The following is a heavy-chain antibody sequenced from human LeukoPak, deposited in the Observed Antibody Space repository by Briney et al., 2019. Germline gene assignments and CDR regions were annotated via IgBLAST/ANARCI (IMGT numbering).Heavy chain of an antibody. Sequence: PSETLSLTCTVSGGSISSGSYYWRWIRQPAGKGLEWIGRIYTSGSTNYNPSPKSRVTISVDTSKNQFSLKLSSVTAADTAVYYCARQAYSSSWYYWGQGTLVTVSS. CDR2: IYTSGST. CDR1: GGSISSGSYY. V-gene: IGHV4-61*02. CDR3: ARQAYSSSWYY. J-gene: IGHJ4*02. D-gene: IGHD6-13*01.